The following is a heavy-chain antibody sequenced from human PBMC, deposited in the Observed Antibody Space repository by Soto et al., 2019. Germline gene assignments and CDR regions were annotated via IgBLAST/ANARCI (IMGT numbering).Heavy chain of an antibody. V-gene: IGHV1-69*01. Sequence: QVQLVQSGAEVKKPGSSVKVSCKASGGTFSSYAISWVRQAPGQGLEWMGGIIPIFGTANYAQKFQGRVKITADESTSKAYMELSSLRSEDTAVYYCARVRSEGRCLEWLWSYFDYWGQGTLVTVSS. CDR2: IIPIFGTA. CDR3: ARVRSEGRCLEWLWSYFDY. J-gene: IGHJ4*02. CDR1: GGTFSSYA. D-gene: IGHD3-3*01.